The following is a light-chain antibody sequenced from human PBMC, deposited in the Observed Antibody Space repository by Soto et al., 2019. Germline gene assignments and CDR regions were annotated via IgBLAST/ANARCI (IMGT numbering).Light chain of an antibody. J-gene: IGKJ2*01. CDR1: QSVSTRY. Sequence: ESMLTQSPGTLSLSPGERATLSCRASQSVSTRYFAWYQQKPGQARRLLIYGASIRASGIPDRFSGSGSGTDFTVTISILEPEDFAVYYCHQFGRSPPAFTFGQGTKLEI. V-gene: IGKV3-20*01. CDR2: GAS. CDR3: HQFGRSPPAFT.